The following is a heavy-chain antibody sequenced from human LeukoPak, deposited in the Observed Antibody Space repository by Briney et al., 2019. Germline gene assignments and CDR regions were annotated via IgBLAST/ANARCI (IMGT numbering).Heavy chain of an antibody. Sequence: PGGSLRLSCAASGFTFSNYRMNWVRQAPGKGLEWIGSIYYSGNTYYNPSLKSRVSISVDTSKNQFSLKLSSVTATDTAVYYCARAGGFTMVRGAVNNWFDPWGQGTLVTVSS. V-gene: IGHV4-39*07. CDR2: IYYSGNT. J-gene: IGHJ5*02. CDR1: GFTFSNYR. CDR3: ARAGGFTMVRGAVNNWFDP. D-gene: IGHD3-10*01.